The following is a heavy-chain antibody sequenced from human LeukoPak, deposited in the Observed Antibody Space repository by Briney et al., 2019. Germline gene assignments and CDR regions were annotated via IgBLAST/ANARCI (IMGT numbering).Heavy chain of an antibody. Sequence: SETLSLTCTVSGGSISSGSYYWSWIRQPAGKGLEWIGRIYTSGSTNYNPSLRSRVTISVDTSKSHFSPKLSSVTAADTAVYYCARDQTYSGSGIYTYFDYWGQGILVTVSS. D-gene: IGHD3-10*01. CDR3: ARDQTYSGSGIYTYFDY. CDR1: GGSISSGSYY. V-gene: IGHV4-61*02. CDR2: IYTSGST. J-gene: IGHJ4*02.